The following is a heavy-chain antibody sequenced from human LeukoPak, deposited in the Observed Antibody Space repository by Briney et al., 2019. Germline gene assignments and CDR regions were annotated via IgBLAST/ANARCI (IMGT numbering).Heavy chain of an antibody. CDR1: GYTFTSYG. CDR2: INTYNGNT. J-gene: IGHJ4*02. V-gene: IGHV1-18*01. D-gene: IGHD3-3*01. Sequence: ASVKVSCKASGYTFTSYGFSWVRQAPGQGLEWMGWINTYNGNTNFAQKLQGRVTMTTDTSTSTAYMELRSLRSDDTAVYYCARVFHRITIFGVVIPSIFDYWGQGTLVTVSS. CDR3: ARVFHRITIFGVVIPSIFDY.